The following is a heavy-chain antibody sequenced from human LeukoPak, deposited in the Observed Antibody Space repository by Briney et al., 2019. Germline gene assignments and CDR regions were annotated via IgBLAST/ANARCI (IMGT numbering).Heavy chain of an antibody. V-gene: IGHV3-64D*06. D-gene: IGHD5-12*01. Sequence: PGGSLRLSCSASGFIVSSYAIHRVRQAPGKGLEYVSAINYNGDSTSYTDSVKDRFTISRDNSKNTVYLQMSSLRADDTAVYYCVKDRGGFIRDFDHWGQGTLVTVSS. CDR3: VKDRGGFIRDFDH. CDR2: INYNGDST. J-gene: IGHJ4*02. CDR1: GFIVSSYA.